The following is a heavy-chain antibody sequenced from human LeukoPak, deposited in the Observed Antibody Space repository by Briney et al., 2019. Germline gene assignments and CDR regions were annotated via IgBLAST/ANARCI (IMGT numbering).Heavy chain of an antibody. CDR1: GFTFSSYG. D-gene: IGHD3-10*01. V-gene: IGHV3-30*18. J-gene: IGHJ4*02. Sequence: GGSLRLSCAASGFTFSSYGMHWVRQAPGKGLEWVAVILYDGSNKYYADSVKGRFTISRDNSKNTLYLQMNSLRAEDTAVYYCAKDRDSAVDYWGQGTLVTVSS. CDR3: AKDRDSAVDY. CDR2: ILYDGSNK.